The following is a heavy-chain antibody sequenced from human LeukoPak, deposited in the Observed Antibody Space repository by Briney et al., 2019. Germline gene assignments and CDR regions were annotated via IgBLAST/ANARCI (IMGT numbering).Heavy chain of an antibody. Sequence: TSETLSLTCAVSGASVSGSNYYWGWIRQPPGKGLEWIGNIYSSGSTYYNASLQSRVTISIDTSKNQFSLRLNSVTAADTAMYFCAKSGGYGLIDYWGQGSLVTVSS. CDR1: GASVSGSNYY. D-gene: IGHD1-26*01. CDR2: IYSSGST. J-gene: IGHJ4*02. V-gene: IGHV4-39*01. CDR3: AKSGGYGLIDY.